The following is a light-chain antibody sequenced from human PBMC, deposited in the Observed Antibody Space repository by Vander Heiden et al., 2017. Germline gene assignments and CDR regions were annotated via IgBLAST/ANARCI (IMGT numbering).Light chain of an antibody. CDR3: QQYDKLPLT. Sequence: VLTQSPGTLSLSPGQRATLSCRASASLSRNFLAWYQQKPGQAPKLLIYGASNRDAGTPERFSGSGSGTAFTLTISRLEPEDFAVYFCQQYDKLPLTFGGGTKVDLK. J-gene: IGKJ4*01. CDR1: ASLSRNF. V-gene: IGKV3-20*01. CDR2: GAS.